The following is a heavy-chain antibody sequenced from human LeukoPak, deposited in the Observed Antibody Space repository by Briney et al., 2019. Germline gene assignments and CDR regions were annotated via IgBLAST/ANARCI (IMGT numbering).Heavy chain of an antibody. CDR2: ISSSGSTI. Sequence: PGGSLRLSCAASGFTFSSYEMNWVRQAPGKGLEWVSYISSSGSTIYYADSVKGRFTISRDNAKNSLYLQMNSLRAEDTAVYYCARAPGVATMYYFDYWGQGTLVTVSS. D-gene: IGHD5-12*01. CDR3: ARAPGVATMYYFDY. CDR1: GFTFSSYE. J-gene: IGHJ4*02. V-gene: IGHV3-48*03.